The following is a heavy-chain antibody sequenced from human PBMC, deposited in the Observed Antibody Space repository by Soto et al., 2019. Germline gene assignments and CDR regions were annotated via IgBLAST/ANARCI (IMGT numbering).Heavy chain of an antibody. CDR1: GFTFSSYA. CDR3: AKRYHTIFGVATNFDY. D-gene: IGHD3-3*01. J-gene: IGHJ4*02. V-gene: IGHV3-23*01. Sequence: PGGSLRLSCAASGFTFSSYAMSWVRQAPGKGLEWVSAISGSGGSTYYADSVKGRFTISRDNSKNTLYLQMNSLRAEDTAVYYCAKRYHTIFGVATNFDYWGQGTLVTVSS. CDR2: ISGSGGST.